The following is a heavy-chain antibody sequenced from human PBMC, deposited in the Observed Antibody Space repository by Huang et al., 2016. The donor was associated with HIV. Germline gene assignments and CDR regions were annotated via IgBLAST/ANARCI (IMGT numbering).Heavy chain of an antibody. CDR2: VSNDGNEK. CDR1: GFSFTSYD. Sequence: QGQLVESGGGVVQPGRSLRLSCAASGFSFTSYDMQWVRQVPGKGLDWVSFVSNDGNEKYYADSVKGRFTISRDNFKNTLYLQMNSVRTGDTAVYFCLPAGHVSHYYYMDVWGKGTTVIVSS. J-gene: IGHJ6*03. CDR3: LPAGHVSHYYYMDV. V-gene: IGHV3-30*03.